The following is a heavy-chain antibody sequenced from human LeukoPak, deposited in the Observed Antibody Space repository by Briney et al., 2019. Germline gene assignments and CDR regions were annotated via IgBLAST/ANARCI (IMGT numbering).Heavy chain of an antibody. V-gene: IGHV7-4-1*02. CDR2: IDTNTGNP. CDR1: GYTFTSYA. CDR3: AREMVRGVIPSSFDY. Sequence: GASVKVSCKASGYTFTSYAMNWVRQAPGQGLEWMGWIDTNTGNPTYAQGFTGRFVFSLDTSVSTAYLQISSLKAEDTAVYYCAREMVRGVIPSSFDYWGQGTLVTVSS. J-gene: IGHJ4*02. D-gene: IGHD3-10*01.